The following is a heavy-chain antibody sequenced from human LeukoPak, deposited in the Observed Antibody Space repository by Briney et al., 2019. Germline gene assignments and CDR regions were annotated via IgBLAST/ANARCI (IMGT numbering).Heavy chain of an antibody. D-gene: IGHD5-24*01. CDR3: ARDLGWLQLCF. CDR1: GFTFSSYG. V-gene: IGHV3-23*01. Sequence: PGGSLRLSCAASGFTFSSYGMSWVRQAPGKGLEWVSAISGSGGSTYYADSVKGRFTISRDNSKNTLYLQMNSLRAEDTATYYCARDLGWLQLCFGGQGTLVTVSS. J-gene: IGHJ4*02. CDR2: ISGSGGST.